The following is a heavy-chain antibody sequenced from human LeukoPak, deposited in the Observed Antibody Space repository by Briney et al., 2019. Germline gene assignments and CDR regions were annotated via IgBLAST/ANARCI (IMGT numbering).Heavy chain of an antibody. V-gene: IGHV1-69*04. J-gene: IGHJ4*02. CDR3: ARDHCSRGSCLGGH. CDR1: GDTFITYT. Sequence: VASVKVSCKASGDTFITYTFSRVRQAPGQGLEWMGRIIPSLDISNYAQKFQGRVTLTADKSTTTTYMELTSLRTEDTANYYCARDHCSRGSCLGGHWGQGTLVTVSS. D-gene: IGHD2-15*01. CDR2: IIPSLDIS.